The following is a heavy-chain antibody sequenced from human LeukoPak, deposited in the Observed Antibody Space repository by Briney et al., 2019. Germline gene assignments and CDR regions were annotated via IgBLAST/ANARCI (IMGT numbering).Heavy chain of an antibody. J-gene: IGHJ4*02. CDR3: ARGDDRYCSNY. V-gene: IGHV4-34*01. CDR1: GGSFSGYY. D-gene: IGHD2-2*01. Sequence: TSETLSLTCVVYGGSFSGYYWSWLRQPPGKGLEWSGEISHSGGTNYNPSLKSRVTISVDTSKNQFSLKLSSVTAADTAVYYCARGDDRYCSNYWGQGTLVTVSS. CDR2: ISHSGGT.